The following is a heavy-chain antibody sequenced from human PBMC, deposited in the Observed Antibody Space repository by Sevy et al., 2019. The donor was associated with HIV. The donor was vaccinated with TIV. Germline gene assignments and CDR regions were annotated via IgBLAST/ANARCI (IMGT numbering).Heavy chain of an antibody. CDR1: GGSISSSNW. CDR2: IYHSGST. J-gene: IGHJ4*02. Sequence: SETLSLTCAVSGGSISSSNWWSWVRQPPGKGLEWIGEIYHSGSTNYNPSLKSRVTISVDKSKNQFSLKLSYVTAADTAVYYCARLRYSSSWYHFDYWGQGTLVTVS. CDR3: ARLRYSSSWYHFDY. V-gene: IGHV4-4*02. D-gene: IGHD6-13*01.